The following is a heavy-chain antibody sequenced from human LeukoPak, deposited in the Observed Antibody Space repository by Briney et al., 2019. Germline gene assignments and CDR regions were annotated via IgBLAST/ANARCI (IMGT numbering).Heavy chain of an antibody. D-gene: IGHD3/OR15-3a*01. CDR2: ISERGGST. J-gene: IGHJ6*02. CDR3: AKGGLYHVHGMDV. V-gene: IGHV3-23*01. Sequence: GGSLRLSCAASGFTFSSYATSWVRQAPGKGLERVSGISERGGSTYYADSVKGRFTISRDNFKNTVYLQMNSLRAEDTAVYYCAKGGLYHVHGMDVWGQGTTVTVSS. CDR1: GFTFSSYA.